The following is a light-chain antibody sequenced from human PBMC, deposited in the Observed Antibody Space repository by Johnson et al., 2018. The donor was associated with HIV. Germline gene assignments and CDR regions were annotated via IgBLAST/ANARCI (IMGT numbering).Light chain of an antibody. CDR2: DNN. V-gene: IGLV1-51*01. J-gene: IGLJ1*01. Sequence: SVLTQPPSVSAAPGQKVTISCSGSNSNIGNNYVSWYQQVPGTAPKLLIYDNNKRPSGIPDRFSGSKSATSATLGITGLQTRDEADYYCGTWDTSLNAYVFGTGTKVTVL. CDR1: NSNIGNNY. CDR3: GTWDTSLNAYV.